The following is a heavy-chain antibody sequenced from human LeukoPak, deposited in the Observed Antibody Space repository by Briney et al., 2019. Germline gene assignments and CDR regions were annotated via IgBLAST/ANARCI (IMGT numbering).Heavy chain of an antibody. CDR3: SRSLDY. V-gene: IGHV3-7*01. J-gene: IGHJ4*02. CDR1: GFTFSNYW. Sequence: PGGSLRLSCAASGFTFSNYWMDWVRQAPRKGLEWVANINQDGSEKNYVDSVKGRFTISRDNAKNSLYLQMNSLRAEDTAVYYCSRSLDYWGQGKLVTVSS. CDR2: INQDGSEK.